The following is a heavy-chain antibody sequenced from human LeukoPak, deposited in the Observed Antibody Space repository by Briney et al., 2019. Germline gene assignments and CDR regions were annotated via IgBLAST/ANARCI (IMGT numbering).Heavy chain of an antibody. CDR2: ISSSGST. CDR1: GDSISSGDYY. Sequence: SQTLSLTCTVSGDSISSGDYYWSWIRQPAGKGLEWIGRISSSGSTNYNPSLKSRVTISVDTSKNQFSLKLSSVTAADTAVYYCARHRGSFDYWGQGTLVTVSS. D-gene: IGHD1-26*01. V-gene: IGHV4-61*02. CDR3: ARHRGSFDY. J-gene: IGHJ4*02.